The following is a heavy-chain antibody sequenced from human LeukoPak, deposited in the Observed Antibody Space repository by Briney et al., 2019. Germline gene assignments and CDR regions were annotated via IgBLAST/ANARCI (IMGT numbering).Heavy chain of an antibody. D-gene: IGHD2-2*01. CDR2: ISSSGSTI. Sequence: PGGSLRLSCAASGFTFSSYEMNWVRQAPGKGLEGVSYISSSGSTIYYADSVKGRFTISRDNAKNSLYLQMNSLRAEDTAVYYCASLGYCSSTSCYANYWGQGTLVTVSS. CDR3: ASLGYCSSTSCYANY. J-gene: IGHJ4*02. V-gene: IGHV3-48*03. CDR1: GFTFSSYE.